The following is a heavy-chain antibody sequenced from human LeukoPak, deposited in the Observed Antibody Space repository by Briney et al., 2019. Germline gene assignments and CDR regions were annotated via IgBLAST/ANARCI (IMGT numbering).Heavy chain of an antibody. J-gene: IGHJ4*02. D-gene: IGHD3-10*01. V-gene: IGHV4-34*01. CDR2: INHSGST. Sequence: SETLSLTCAVYGGSFSGYYWSWIRQPPGKGLEWIGEINHSGSTNYNPSLKSRVTISVDTSKNQFFLKLSSVTAADTAVYYCARAAYGSGSYLPSIFDYWGLGTLVTVSS. CDR1: GGSFSGYY. CDR3: ARAAYGSGSYLPSIFDY.